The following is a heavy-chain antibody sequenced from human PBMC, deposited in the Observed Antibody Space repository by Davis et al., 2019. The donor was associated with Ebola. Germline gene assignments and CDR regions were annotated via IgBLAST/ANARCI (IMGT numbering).Heavy chain of an antibody. V-gene: IGHV3-53*01. CDR3: ATADGRGPYYYYGMDV. CDR2: IYNAGNT. CDR1: GFTVSSNY. D-gene: IGHD5-12*01. J-gene: IGHJ6*02. Sequence: PGGSLRLSCAASGFTVSSNYMSWVRQAPGKGLEWVLVIYNAGNTYYADSVKGRFTISRDNSKNTLYLQMNSLRAEDTAVYYVATADGRGPYYYYGMDVWGQGTTVTVSS.